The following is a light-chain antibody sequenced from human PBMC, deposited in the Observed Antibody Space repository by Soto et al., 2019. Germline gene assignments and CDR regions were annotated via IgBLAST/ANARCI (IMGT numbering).Light chain of an antibody. CDR1: QTISSW. J-gene: IGKJ1*01. CDR3: QHYGGLWA. CDR2: DAS. V-gene: IGKV1-5*01. Sequence: DIQMTQSPSTLSGSVGDRVTITCRASQTISSWLAWYQQKPGKAPKVLIYDASILESGVPSRFSGSGSGTEFILTISSLQPDDFATYSCQHYGGLWAFGQGTKVDIK.